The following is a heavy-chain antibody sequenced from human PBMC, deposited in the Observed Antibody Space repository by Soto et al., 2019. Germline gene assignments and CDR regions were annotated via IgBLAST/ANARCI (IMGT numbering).Heavy chain of an antibody. D-gene: IGHD2-2*01. V-gene: IGHV4-61*08. CDR1: VDSISSGGCY. J-gene: IGHJ4*02. CDR2: FFDSGSF. CDR3: TRVGARYCSGTTCPIDY. Sequence: SETLSLTCTVSVDSISSGGCYWNWIRQRPGKGLEWMAYFFDSGSFNYTPSLRSRVTISADTSKNQFSLSLSSVTAADTAVYYCTRVGARYCSGTTCPIDYWGQGTQVTVSS.